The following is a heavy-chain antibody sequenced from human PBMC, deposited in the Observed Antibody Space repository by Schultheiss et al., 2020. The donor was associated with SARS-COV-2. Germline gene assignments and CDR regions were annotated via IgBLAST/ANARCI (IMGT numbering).Heavy chain of an antibody. J-gene: IGHJ6*02. V-gene: IGHV3-53*05. CDR1: GGSFSGYY. Sequence: ETLSLTCAVYGGSFSGYYWSWIRQPPGKGLEWVSVIYSGGSTYYADSVKGRFTISRDNSKNTLYLQMNSLRAEDTAVYYCARDRGSGWERLYYYYYGMDVWGQGTTVTVSS. CDR2: IYSGGST. CDR3: ARDRGSGWERLYYYYYGMDV. D-gene: IGHD6-19*01.